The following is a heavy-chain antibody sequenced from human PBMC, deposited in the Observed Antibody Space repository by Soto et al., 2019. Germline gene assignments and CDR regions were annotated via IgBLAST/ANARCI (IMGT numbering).Heavy chain of an antibody. J-gene: IGHJ4*02. CDR1: GFSLTTSGVG. Sequence: QITLKESGPTLVKPTQTHTLTCTFSGFSLTTSGVGVGWIRQPPGKALEWLALICWEYDNRYSLSLKSRLTRTTVPGQNQVVLKLTNMHPEDTAKYCCGHRQSACYYGYWGQGTLVTVFS. CDR2: ICWEYDN. D-gene: IGHD3-22*01. CDR3: GHRQSACYYGY. V-gene: IGHV2-5*02.